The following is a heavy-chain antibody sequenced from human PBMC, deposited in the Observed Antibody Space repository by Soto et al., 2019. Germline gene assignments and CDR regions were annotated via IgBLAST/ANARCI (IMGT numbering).Heavy chain of an antibody. CDR3: ARVPEAGRPLFDY. CDR2: ISYDGSNE. D-gene: IGHD6-6*01. V-gene: IGHV3-30*03. Sequence: GESLKISCAASGFTFSSYGMHWVRQAPGKGLEWVAVISYDGSNEYYGDSVKGRFTISRDNSKNTLYLQLNSLRAEDTAVYYCARVPEAGRPLFDYWGQGALVTVSS. J-gene: IGHJ4*02. CDR1: GFTFSSYG.